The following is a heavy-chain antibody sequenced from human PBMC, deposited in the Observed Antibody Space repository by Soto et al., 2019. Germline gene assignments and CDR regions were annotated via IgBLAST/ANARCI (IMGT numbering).Heavy chain of an antibody. CDR1: GGSFSGYY. CDR3: ARGGGRLDY. Sequence: QVQLQQWGAGLLKPSETLSLTCAVYGGSFSGYYWSWIRQPPGKGLEWNGEINHSGSPNYNPSLKSRVTISVDASKNQFTLKLSSVAAADTAVYYSARGGGRLDYWGQGTLVTVSS. CDR2: INHSGSP. J-gene: IGHJ4*02. D-gene: IGHD6-19*01. V-gene: IGHV4-34*01.